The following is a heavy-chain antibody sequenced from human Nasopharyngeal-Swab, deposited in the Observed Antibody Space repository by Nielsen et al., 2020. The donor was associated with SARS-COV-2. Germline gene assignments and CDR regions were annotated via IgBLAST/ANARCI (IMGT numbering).Heavy chain of an antibody. D-gene: IGHD4-17*01. CDR1: GFTFSDYY. Sequence: GESLKISCAASGFTFSDYYMSWIRQAPGKGLEWVSYISSSGSTIYYADSVKGRFTISRDNAKNSLYLQMNSLRAEDTAVYYCARGREAVTTYYYYYGMDVWGQGTTVTVSS. CDR3: ARGREAVTTYYYYYGMDV. J-gene: IGHJ6*02. CDR2: ISSSGSTI. V-gene: IGHV3-11*01.